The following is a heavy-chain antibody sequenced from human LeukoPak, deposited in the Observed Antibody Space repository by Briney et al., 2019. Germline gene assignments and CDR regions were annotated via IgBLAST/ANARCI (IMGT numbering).Heavy chain of an antibody. J-gene: IGHJ4*02. D-gene: IGHD3-10*01. CDR2: IYSGGST. Sequence: PGGSLRLSCAASGFTVSSNYMSWVRQAPGKGLEWVSVIYSGGSTYYADSVKGRFTISRDNSKNTLYLQMNSLRAEDTAVYYCARERGSITSTDLPSYWGQGTLVTVSS. CDR1: GFTVSSNY. CDR3: ARERGSITSTDLPSY. V-gene: IGHV3-66*01.